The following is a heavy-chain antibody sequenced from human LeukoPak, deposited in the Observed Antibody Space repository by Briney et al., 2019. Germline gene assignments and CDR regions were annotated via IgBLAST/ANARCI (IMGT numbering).Heavy chain of an antibody. CDR3: ARAAGGYNYVFDY. CDR1: GGSISSYY. Sequence: SETLSLTCTVSGGSISSYYWSWIRQPPGKGLEWIGYIYYSGSTNYNPSLKSRVTISVDTSKNQFSLKLSSVTAADTAVYYCARAAGGYNYVFDYWGQGTLVTVSS. CDR2: IYYSGST. V-gene: IGHV4-59*01. D-gene: IGHD5-24*01. J-gene: IGHJ4*02.